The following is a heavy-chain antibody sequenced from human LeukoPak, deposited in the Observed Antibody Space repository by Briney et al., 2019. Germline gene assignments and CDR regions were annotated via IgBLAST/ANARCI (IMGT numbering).Heavy chain of an antibody. CDR1: GGSFSGYY. Sequence: SETLSLTCAVYGGSFSGYYWSWIRQPPGKGLEWIGEINHSGSTNYNPSLKSRVTISVDTSKNQFSLKLSSVTAADTAVYYCARHGTRRRYYDILTGPIKSSGFDIWGQGTMVTVSS. V-gene: IGHV4-34*01. J-gene: IGHJ3*02. CDR3: ARHGTRRRYYDILTGPIKSSGFDI. D-gene: IGHD3-9*01. CDR2: INHSGST.